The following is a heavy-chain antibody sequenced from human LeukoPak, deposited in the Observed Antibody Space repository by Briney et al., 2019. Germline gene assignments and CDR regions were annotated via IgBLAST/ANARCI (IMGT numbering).Heavy chain of an antibody. J-gene: IGHJ4*02. CDR2: IYYSGST. D-gene: IGHD4-17*01. CDR1: GGSISSGGYY. CDR3: ARAWSTDGDYDN. Sequence: SSETLSLTCTVSGGSISSGGYYWSWIRQHPGKGLEWIGYIYYSGSTYYNPSLKSRVTISVDTSKNQFSLKLSSVTAADTAVYYCARAWSTDGDYDNWGQGTLVTVSS. V-gene: IGHV4-31*03.